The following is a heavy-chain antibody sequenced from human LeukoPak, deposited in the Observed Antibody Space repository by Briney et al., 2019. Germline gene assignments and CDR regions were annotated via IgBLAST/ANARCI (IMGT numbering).Heavy chain of an antibody. CDR3: ASEAHRGGGFDS. J-gene: IGHJ4*02. Sequence: SETLSLTCTVSGGSISSDTYFWGWIRQPPGKGLEWIANIYFTGNTYYNPSLKSRATISVDTSKNQFSPTLSSVTVADTAVYYCASEAHRGGGFDSWGQGTLVTVSS. D-gene: IGHD3-16*01. CDR2: IYFTGNT. CDR1: GGSISSDTYF. V-gene: IGHV4-39*01.